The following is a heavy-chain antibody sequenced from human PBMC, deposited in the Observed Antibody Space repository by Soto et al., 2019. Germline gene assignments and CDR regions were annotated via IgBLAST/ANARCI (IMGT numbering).Heavy chain of an antibody. D-gene: IGHD4-17*01. CDR2: ISKTGVST. Sequence: GSLSLSCAASGFTFSTYAMNWVRQAPGKGLEWVSAISKTGVSTYYAESVRGRFTIPRDNSINTLYLQMSGLRTEDTAVYYCAHPRGYGVFDAVDIWGQGTMGTV. J-gene: IGHJ3*02. CDR3: AHPRGYGVFDAVDI. CDR1: GFTFSTYA. V-gene: IGHV3-23*01.